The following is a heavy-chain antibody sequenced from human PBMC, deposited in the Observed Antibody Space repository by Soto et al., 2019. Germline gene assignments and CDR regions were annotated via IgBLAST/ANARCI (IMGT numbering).Heavy chain of an antibody. J-gene: IGHJ6*02. D-gene: IGHD4-4*01. V-gene: IGHV3-23*01. Sequence: PGGSLRLSCAASGFTFSSYAMNWVRQAPGKGLEWVSAISGSGGSTYYADSVKGRFTISRDNSKNTLYLQMNSLRAEDTAVYYCAKDYSYNYYYYGMDVWGQGTTVTVSS. CDR2: ISGSGGST. CDR1: GFTFSSYA. CDR3: AKDYSYNYYYYGMDV.